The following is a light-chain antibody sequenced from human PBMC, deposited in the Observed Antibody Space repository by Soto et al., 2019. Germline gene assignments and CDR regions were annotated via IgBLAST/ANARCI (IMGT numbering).Light chain of an antibody. Sequence: EIVMTQSPATLSVSPGERATLSCRASQSVSSNLAWYQHKPGQAPRLLIYGASTRATGIPARFSGSGSGTDLTLTISSLEPEDFAVYYCQQRSNWPLTFGQGTRLEIK. CDR2: GAS. CDR3: QQRSNWPLT. J-gene: IGKJ5*01. CDR1: QSVSSN. V-gene: IGKV3-15*01.